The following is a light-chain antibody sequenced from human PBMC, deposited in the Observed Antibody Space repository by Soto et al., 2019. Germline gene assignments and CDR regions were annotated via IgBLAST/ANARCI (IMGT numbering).Light chain of an antibody. CDR2: GAS. CDR1: QSINSN. V-gene: IGKV3-15*01. J-gene: IGKJ5*01. Sequence: ERVLTQSPVALFLSPGDRATLSYRASQSINSNLAWYQQQPGQAPRLLIYGASTRATAVPDRFSGSGCGTDFTLTITSLQSDDFAVYFWQQYSDWPITFGQGTRLE. CDR3: QQYSDWPIT.